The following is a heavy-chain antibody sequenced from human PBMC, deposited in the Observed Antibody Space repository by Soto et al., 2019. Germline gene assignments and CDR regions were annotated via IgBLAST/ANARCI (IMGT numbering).Heavy chain of an antibody. Sequence: EVQLLESGGGLVQPGGSLRLSCAASGFTFSSYAMSWVHQAPGKGLEWVSAISGSGGSTYYADSVKGRFTISRDNSKNTLYLQMNSLRAEDTAVYYCAKSDYYGSGSYYKRNAFDIWGQGTMVTVSS. V-gene: IGHV3-23*01. J-gene: IGHJ3*02. CDR2: ISGSGGST. CDR3: AKSDYYGSGSYYKRNAFDI. D-gene: IGHD3-10*01. CDR1: GFTFSSYA.